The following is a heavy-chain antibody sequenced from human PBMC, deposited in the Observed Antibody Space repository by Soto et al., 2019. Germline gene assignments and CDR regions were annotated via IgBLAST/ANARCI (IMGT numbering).Heavy chain of an antibody. Sequence: SETLSLTCAVSGGSISSGGYSWSWIRQPPGKGLEWIGYTYHSGSTYYNPSLKSRVTISVDRSKNQFSLKLSSVTAADTAVYYCARGAYGDYVFDWGQGTLVTVSS. V-gene: IGHV4-30-2*01. D-gene: IGHD4-17*01. J-gene: IGHJ4*02. CDR3: ARGAYGDYVFD. CDR1: GGSISSGGYS. CDR2: TYHSGST.